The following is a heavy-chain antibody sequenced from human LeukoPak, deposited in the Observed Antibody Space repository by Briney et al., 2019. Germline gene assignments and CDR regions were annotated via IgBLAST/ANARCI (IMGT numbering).Heavy chain of an antibody. CDR1: GFTFSRYW. CDR3: ARDRRWITFDY. D-gene: IGHD3-10*01. Sequence: GGSLRLSCAVSGFTFSRYWMSWVRQAPGKGLEWVANIKEDGSEKNYVDSVKGRFTISRDNAKNSLFLQMNSLRDEDTAVYYCARDRRWITFDYWGQGTLVTVSS. J-gene: IGHJ4*02. V-gene: IGHV3-7*01. CDR2: IKEDGSEK.